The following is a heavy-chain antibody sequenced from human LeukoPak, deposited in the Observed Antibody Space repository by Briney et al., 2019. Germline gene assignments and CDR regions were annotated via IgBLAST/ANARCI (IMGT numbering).Heavy chain of an antibody. D-gene: IGHD6-19*01. CDR2: VYQTGDT. CDR1: GGSMNNYY. CDR3: ARAVAGRAEYFQH. V-gene: IGHV4-59*12. J-gene: IGHJ1*01. Sequence: SETLSLTCTVSGGSMNNYYWSWFRRPPGKGLEWIAYVYQTGDTRYNPSLKSRVSISLDTSKNQFSLKPSSVTAADTAVYYCARAVAGRAEYFQHWGQGTLVTVSS.